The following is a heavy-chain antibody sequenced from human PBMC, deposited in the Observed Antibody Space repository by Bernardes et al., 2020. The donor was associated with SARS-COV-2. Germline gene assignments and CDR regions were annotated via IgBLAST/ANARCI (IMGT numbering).Heavy chain of an antibody. CDR1: GGSLTDHY. Sequence: SETLSLTCAVYGGSLTDHYWSWIRQPPGKGLEWIGEVNHSGGTISKPSLKNRLIMSVDTSTNQFSLNLTSVTAADTAVYYCARGNHSQRYDFSSGHLKVEFFQDWGQGTLVTVSS. V-gene: IGHV4-34*01. D-gene: IGHD3-3*01. J-gene: IGHJ1*01. CDR3: ARGNHSQRYDFSSGHLKVEFFQD. CDR2: VNHSGGT.